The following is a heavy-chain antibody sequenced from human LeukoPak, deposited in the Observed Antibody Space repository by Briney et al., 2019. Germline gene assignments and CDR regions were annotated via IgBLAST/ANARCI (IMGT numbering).Heavy chain of an antibody. V-gene: IGHV1-69*13. J-gene: IGHJ4*02. D-gene: IGHD6-19*01. CDR2: IIPIFGTA. CDR3: ARGGAVAGTWAGLLNY. CDR1: GGTFSSHA. Sequence: SVKVSCKASGGTFSSHAISWVRQAPGQGLEWMGGIIPIFGTANYAQKFQGRVTITADESTSTAYMELSSLRSEDTAVYYCARGGAVAGTWAGLLNYWGQGTLVTVSS.